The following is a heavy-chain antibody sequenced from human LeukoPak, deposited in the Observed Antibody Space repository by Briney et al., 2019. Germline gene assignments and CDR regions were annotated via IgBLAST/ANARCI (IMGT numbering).Heavy chain of an antibody. CDR3: ARGPIDYGDYVYYFDY. CDR1: GGSFSGYY. V-gene: IGHV4-34*01. CDR2: IKHSGST. J-gene: IGHJ4*02. Sequence: SETLSLTCAVYGGSFSGYYWSWIRQPPGKGLEWIGEIKHSGSTNYNPSLKSRVTISVDTSKNQFSLKLSSVTAADTAVYYCARGPIDYGDYVYYFDYWGQGTLVTVSS. D-gene: IGHD4-17*01.